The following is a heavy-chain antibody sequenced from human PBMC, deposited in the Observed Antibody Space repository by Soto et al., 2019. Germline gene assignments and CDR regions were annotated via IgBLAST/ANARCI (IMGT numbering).Heavy chain of an antibody. V-gene: IGHV4-30-2*01. CDR3: ASRLTVVGGMDV. D-gene: IGHD2-15*01. Sequence: SETLSLTCAVTGGSISSSGYSWSWIRQPPGKGLEWIGYIYHSGSTYYNPSLKGRVTISVDRSKNQFSLKLNSVAAADTAVYYCASRLTVVGGMDVWGQGTTVTVSS. CDR1: GGSISSSGYS. CDR2: IYHSGST. J-gene: IGHJ6*02.